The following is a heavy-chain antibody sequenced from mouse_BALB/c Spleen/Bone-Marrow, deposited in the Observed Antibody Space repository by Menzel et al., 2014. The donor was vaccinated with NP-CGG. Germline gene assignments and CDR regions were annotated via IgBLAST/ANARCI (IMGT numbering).Heavy chain of an antibody. D-gene: IGHD2-3*01. CDR1: GDSITSGY. CDR2: ISYSSNT. J-gene: IGHJ2*01. Sequence: EVKLMESGPSLVKPSQTLSLTCSVTGDSITSGYWNWIRKFPGNKLEYMGYISYSSNTYYNPSLKSRISITRDTSKNXYYLQLNSVTTEDTATYYCATYDGYCFDYWGQGTTLTVSS. V-gene: IGHV3-8*02. CDR3: ATYDGYCFDY.